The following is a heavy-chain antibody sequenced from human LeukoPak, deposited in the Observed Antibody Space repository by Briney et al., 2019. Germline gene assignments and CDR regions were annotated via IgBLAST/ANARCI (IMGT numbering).Heavy chain of an antibody. CDR2: LKESGIEK. Sequence: PGRSLRLSCARSGIIFSSYSMGWVRQAAGKGPGFVAHLKESGIEKEYVDSVEGRLTISRDNGKNTLYLQMNSLRAEDTALYFCARWRGAQSEFDYWGQGTPVIVSS. D-gene: IGHD3-3*01. CDR1: GIIFSSYS. J-gene: IGHJ4*02. V-gene: IGHV3-7*01. CDR3: ARWRGAQSEFDY.